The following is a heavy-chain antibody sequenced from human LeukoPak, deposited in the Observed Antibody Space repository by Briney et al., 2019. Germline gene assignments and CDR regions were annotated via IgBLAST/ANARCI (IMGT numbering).Heavy chain of an antibody. CDR3: ARWGEAARERPYYYYYMDV. Sequence: GASVKVSCKACGYTFTGYYMHWVRQAPGQGLEWMGWINPNSGGTNYAQKFQGRVTMTRDTSISTAYMELSRLRSDDTAVYYCARWGEAARERPYYYYYMDVWGKGTTVTVSS. CDR1: GYTFTGYY. J-gene: IGHJ6*03. CDR2: INPNSGGT. V-gene: IGHV1-2*02. D-gene: IGHD6-6*01.